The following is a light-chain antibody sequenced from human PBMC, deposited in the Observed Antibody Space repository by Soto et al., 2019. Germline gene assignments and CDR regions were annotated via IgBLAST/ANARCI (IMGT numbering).Light chain of an antibody. V-gene: IGKV1-5*01. J-gene: IGKJ1*01. CDR1: QSISSW. CDR2: DAS. Sequence: DIQLTQSPSTLSASVGDRVTISCRASQSISSWLAWYQQKPGKAPNILIYDASSLQSGVPSRFSGIGSGTEFTLTISSLQPDDFATYYCQQYSSHWTFGQGTKVDIK. CDR3: QQYSSHWT.